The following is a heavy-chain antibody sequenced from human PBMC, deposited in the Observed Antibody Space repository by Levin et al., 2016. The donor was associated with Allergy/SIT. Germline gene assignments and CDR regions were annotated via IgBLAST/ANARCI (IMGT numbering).Heavy chain of an antibody. CDR2: IYWDDDK. J-gene: IGHJ5*02. Sequence: SGPTLVKPTQTLTLTCTFSGFSLSTSGVGVGWIRQPPGKALEWLALIYWDDDKRYSPSLKSRLTITKDTSKNQVVLTMTNMDPVDTATYYCAHRRLTGDGYNYWFDPWGQGTLVTVSS. CDR1: GFSLSTSGVG. CDR3: AHRRLTGDGYNYWFDP. D-gene: IGHD5-24*01. V-gene: IGHV2-5*02.